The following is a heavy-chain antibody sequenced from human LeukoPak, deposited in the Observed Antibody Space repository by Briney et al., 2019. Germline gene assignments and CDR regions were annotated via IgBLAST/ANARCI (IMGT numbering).Heavy chain of an antibody. D-gene: IGHD3-22*01. J-gene: IGHJ4*02. CDR2: LSGSGGNT. CDR3: AKGSYYYDSADYFDY. V-gene: IGHV3-23*01. CDR1: GFTFSSYA. Sequence: GGSLRLSXAASGFTFSSYAMSWVRQAPGKGLEWVSTLSGSGGNTYYADSVKGRVTISRDNSKNTLYLQMNSPRAEDTAVYHCAKGSYYYDSADYFDYWGQGILVTVSS.